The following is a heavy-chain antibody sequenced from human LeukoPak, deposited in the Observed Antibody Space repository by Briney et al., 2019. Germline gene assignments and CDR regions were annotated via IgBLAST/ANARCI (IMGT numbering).Heavy chain of an antibody. CDR2: ISGSSSYI. CDR1: GFTFGAYS. D-gene: IGHD5-12*01. J-gene: IGHJ4*02. V-gene: IGHV3-21*01. Sequence: GGSLRLSCAASGFTFGAYSMNWVRQAPGKGLEWVSCISGSSSYIYYADSVKGRFTISRDNAKNSLSLQMNSLRAEDTAVYYCARALEEGEYSGYDGPPGYWGQGTLVTVSS. CDR3: ARALEEGEYSGYDGPPGY.